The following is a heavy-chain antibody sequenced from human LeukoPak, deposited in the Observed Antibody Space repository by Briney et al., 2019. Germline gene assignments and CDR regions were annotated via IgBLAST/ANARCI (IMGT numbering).Heavy chain of an antibody. V-gene: IGHV3-48*03. D-gene: IGHD4-17*01. CDR2: ISSSGSTI. CDR1: GFTFSSYE. Sequence: GGSLRLSCAASGFTFSSYEMNWVRQAPGKGLEWVSYISSSGSTIYYADSVKGRFTISRDNAKNSLYLQMNSLRAEDTAVYYCARTKPPDVYGDYGSFDYWGQGTLVTVSS. J-gene: IGHJ4*02. CDR3: ARTKPPDVYGDYGSFDY.